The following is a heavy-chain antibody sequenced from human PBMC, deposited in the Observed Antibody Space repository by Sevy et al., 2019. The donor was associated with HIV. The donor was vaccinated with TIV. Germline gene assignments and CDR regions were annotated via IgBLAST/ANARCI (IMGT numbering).Heavy chain of an antibody. J-gene: IGHJ3*02. Sequence: GESPKISFKGSGYSFTSYWIGWVRQMPGKGLEWMGIIYHGDSDTRYSPSFQGQVTISADKSISTAYLQWSSLKASDTAMYYCARPLIAAEPEAFDIWGQGSMVTVSS. CDR1: GYSFTSYW. D-gene: IGHD6-13*01. CDR2: IYHGDSDT. V-gene: IGHV5-51*01. CDR3: ARPLIAAEPEAFDI.